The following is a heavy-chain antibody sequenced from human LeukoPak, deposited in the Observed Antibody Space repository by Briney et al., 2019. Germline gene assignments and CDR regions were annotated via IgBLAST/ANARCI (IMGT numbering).Heavy chain of an antibody. Sequence: PSETLSLTCTVSGGSISSGNYYWSWIRQHPGKGLEWIEYIYYSGSTYYNPSLKSRVTISVDTSKNQFSLKLSSVTAADTAVYYCARDHLYGGTSEGAFDIWGQGTMVTVSS. J-gene: IGHJ3*02. V-gene: IGHV4-31*03. CDR3: ARDHLYGGTSEGAFDI. CDR2: IYYSGST. CDR1: GGSISSGNYY. D-gene: IGHD4-23*01.